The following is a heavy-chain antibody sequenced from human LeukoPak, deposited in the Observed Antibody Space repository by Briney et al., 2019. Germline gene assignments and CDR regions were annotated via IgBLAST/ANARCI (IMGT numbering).Heavy chain of an antibody. CDR3: ARANYYGSDSGAFDI. CDR2: IGTAGDT. Sequence: GGSLRLSCAASGFTFSSYDMHWVRQATGKVLEWVSAIGTAGDTYYPGSVKGRFTISRENAKNSLYLQMNSLRAGDTAVYYCARANYYGSDSGAFDIWGQGTMVTVSS. J-gene: IGHJ3*02. V-gene: IGHV3-13*01. D-gene: IGHD3-10*01. CDR1: GFTFSSYD.